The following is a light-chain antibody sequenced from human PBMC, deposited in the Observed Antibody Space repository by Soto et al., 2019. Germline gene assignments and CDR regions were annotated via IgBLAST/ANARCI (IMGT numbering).Light chain of an antibody. CDR2: EVS. CDR1: SSDVGSYNL. CDR3: CSYAGSYV. J-gene: IGLJ1*01. Sequence: QSVLTQPASVSGSPGQSITISCTGTSSDVGSYNLVSWYQQHPGKAPKVMIYEVSKRPSGVSNRFSGSKSGNAASLTISVLQAEDEADYYCCSYAGSYVFGTGTKVTVL. V-gene: IGLV2-23*02.